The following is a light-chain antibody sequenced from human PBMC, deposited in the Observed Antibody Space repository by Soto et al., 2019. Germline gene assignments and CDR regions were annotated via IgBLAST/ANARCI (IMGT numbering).Light chain of an antibody. Sequence: DIQMTQSPSSLSASVGDRVTITCRASQSISTFLNWYQQKPGNAPKSLIYAASNLQSGVPSRFSGSGSGTDFTLTISSLQPEDFATYYCLQVYNFPRTFGQGTKVDIK. J-gene: IGKJ1*01. V-gene: IGKV1-39*01. CDR2: AAS. CDR3: LQVYNFPRT. CDR1: QSISTF.